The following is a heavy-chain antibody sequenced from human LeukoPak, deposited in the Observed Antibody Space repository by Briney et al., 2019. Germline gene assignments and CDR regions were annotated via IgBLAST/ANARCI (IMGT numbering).Heavy chain of an antibody. Sequence: PSGTLSLTCTVSGDSISSYYWSWIRQPPGKGLEWIGYIYYSGSAKYNPSLKSRVTISVDTSKNQFSLKLTSVTAADTAVYYCARGFGDWGLSWFDPWGQGTLVTVSS. CDR2: IYYSGSA. V-gene: IGHV4-59*01. CDR1: GDSISSYY. J-gene: IGHJ5*02. D-gene: IGHD3-10*01. CDR3: ARGFGDWGLSWFDP.